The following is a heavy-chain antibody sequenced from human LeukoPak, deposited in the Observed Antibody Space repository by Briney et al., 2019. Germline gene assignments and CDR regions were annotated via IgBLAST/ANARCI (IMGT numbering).Heavy chain of an antibody. V-gene: IGHV3-33*01. J-gene: IGHJ4*02. Sequence: GGSLRLSCAASGFTFSSYGMHWVRQAPGKGLEWVAVIWYDGSNKYYADSVKGRFTISRDNSKNTLYLQMNSLRAEDTAVYYCARGGLAVAAHFDYWGQGTLVTVSS. CDR2: IWYDGSNK. CDR1: GFTFSSYG. CDR3: ARGGLAVAAHFDY. D-gene: IGHD6-19*01.